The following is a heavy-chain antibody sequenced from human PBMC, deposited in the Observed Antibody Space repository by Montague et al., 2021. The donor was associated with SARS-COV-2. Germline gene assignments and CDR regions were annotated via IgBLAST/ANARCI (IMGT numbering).Heavy chain of an antibody. CDR1: GGSLSGYY. CDR3: ARGARQGYGFRLGSFDS. V-gene: IGHV4-34*01. D-gene: IGHD3-10*01. Sequence: SGTLSLTCAVYGGSLSGYYWNWIRQPPGKGLEWIGEINHSGSTNYNPSLKSRVTMSVDTSKNQFSLKLSSVTAADTAVYYCARGARQGYGFRLGSFDSWGQGTLVTVSS. CDR2: INHSGST. J-gene: IGHJ4*02.